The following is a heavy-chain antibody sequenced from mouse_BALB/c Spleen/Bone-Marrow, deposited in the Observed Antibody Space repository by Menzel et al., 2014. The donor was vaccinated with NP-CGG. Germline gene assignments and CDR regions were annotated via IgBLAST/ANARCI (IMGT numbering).Heavy chain of an antibody. D-gene: IGHD1-1*01. CDR3: ARWDYGSSPNY. CDR1: GYAFSSSW. Sequence: VKLMESGPELVKPGASVKISCKASGYAFSSSWMNWVKQRPGQGLEWIGRIYPGDGDTNYNGKFKGKATLTADKSSSTAYMQLSSLTSVDSAVYFCARWDYGSSPNYWGQGTTLTVSS. CDR2: IYPGDGDT. J-gene: IGHJ2*01. V-gene: IGHV1-82*01.